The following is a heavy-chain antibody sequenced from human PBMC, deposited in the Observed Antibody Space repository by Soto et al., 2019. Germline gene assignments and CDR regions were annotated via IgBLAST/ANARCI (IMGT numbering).Heavy chain of an antibody. CDR1: GYTFTSYA. Sequence: DSVKFSCKDSGYTFTSYAMHWVRQAPGQRLEWMGWINAGNGNTKYSQKLQGRVTITRDTSASTAYMELSSLRSEDTAVYYCAREPPVAGTDYWGKGTLVPVS. CDR2: INAGNGNT. D-gene: IGHD6-19*01. CDR3: AREPPVAGTDY. V-gene: IGHV1-3*01. J-gene: IGHJ4*02.